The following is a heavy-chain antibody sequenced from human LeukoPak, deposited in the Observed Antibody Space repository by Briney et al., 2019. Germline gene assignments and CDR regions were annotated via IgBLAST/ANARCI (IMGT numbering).Heavy chain of an antibody. CDR3: ARSWYGDYYFDY. CDR1: GFTFDDYA. Sequence: GRSLRLSCAASGFTFDDYAMHWVRQAPGKGLEWVSGISWNSGRRGYADSVKGRFTISRDNAKKSLYLQMNSLRAEDTALYYCARSWYGDYYFDYWGQGTLVTVSP. CDR2: ISWNSGRR. D-gene: IGHD6-13*01. J-gene: IGHJ4*02. V-gene: IGHV3-9*01.